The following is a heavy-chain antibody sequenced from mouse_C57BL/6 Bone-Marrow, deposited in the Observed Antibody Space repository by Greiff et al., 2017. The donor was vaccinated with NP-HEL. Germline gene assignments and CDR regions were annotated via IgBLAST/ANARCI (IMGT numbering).Heavy chain of an antibody. CDR2: IHPNSGSN. V-gene: IGHV1-64*01. D-gene: IGHD1-1*01. J-gene: IGHJ3*01. CDR1: GYTFTSYW. Sequence: VQLQQPGAELVKPGASVKLSCKASGYTFTSYWMHWVKQRPGQGLEWIGMIHPNSGSNNYNEKFKSKATLTVDKSSSTAYMQLSSLTSEDSAVYYCARWGYYGSSYEVAWFAYWGQGTLVTVSA. CDR3: ARWGYYGSSYEVAWFAY.